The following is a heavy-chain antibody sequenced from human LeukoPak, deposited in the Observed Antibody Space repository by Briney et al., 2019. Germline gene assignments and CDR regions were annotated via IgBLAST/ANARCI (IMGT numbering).Heavy chain of an antibody. CDR3: AELGITMIGGV. J-gene: IGHJ6*01. Sequence: GGPLRLSCAASGFTFSSYSMNWVRQAPGRGVEWVSYISSSSSTKYYAASVKRRFPISRDNAKKSLYLQMNSLRAEDTAVYYCAELGITMIGGVWGKGTTLTISS. D-gene: IGHD3-10*02. CDR1: GFTFSSYS. CDR2: ISSSSSTK. V-gene: IGHV3-48*01.